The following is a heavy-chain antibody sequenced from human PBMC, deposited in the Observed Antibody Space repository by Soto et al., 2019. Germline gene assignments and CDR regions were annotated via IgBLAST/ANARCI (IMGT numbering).Heavy chain of an antibody. CDR1: GYTFPSYG. CDR2: ISAYNGNT. D-gene: IGHD3-10*01. J-gene: IGHJ5*02. V-gene: IGHV1-18*01. CDR3: ASSPKVRSRHCFGP. Sequence: VKVSCKPAGYTFPSYGISWLRQTTGQGLEWMGWISAYNGNTNYAQKLQGRVTMTTDTSTSTAYMELRSLRSDDTAVYYCASSPKVRSRHCFGPWGQGTLVNGSS.